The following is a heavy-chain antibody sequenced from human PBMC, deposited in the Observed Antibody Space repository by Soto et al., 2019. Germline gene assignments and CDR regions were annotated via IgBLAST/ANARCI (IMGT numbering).Heavy chain of an antibody. CDR3: AKAIESGAPEGSGWYHFYYYYGMDV. CDR2: ISYDGSNK. J-gene: IGHJ6*02. Sequence: QVQLVESGGGVVQPGRSLRLSCAASGFTFSSYGMHWVRQAPGKGLEWVAVISYDGSNKYYADSVKGRFTISRDNSKNTLYLQMNSLIAEDTAVYYCAKAIESGAPEGSGWYHFYYYYGMDVWGQGTTVTVSS. CDR1: GFTFSSYG. V-gene: IGHV3-30*18. D-gene: IGHD6-19*01.